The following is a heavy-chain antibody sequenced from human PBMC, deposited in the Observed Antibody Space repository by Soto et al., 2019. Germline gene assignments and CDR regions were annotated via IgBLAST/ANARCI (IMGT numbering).Heavy chain of an antibody. CDR1: GFPFSSYA. Sequence: GGSLRLSCVACGFPFSSYAMSWVRQTPGKGLEWVSGISGSGGRTYYADSVKGRFTISRDNSNNTLSLQMHILRVEDTAVYFCAKGGYYSLFDIWGQGTMVTVSS. J-gene: IGHJ3*02. CDR2: ISGSGGRT. V-gene: IGHV3-23*01. D-gene: IGHD3-16*01. CDR3: AKGGYYSLFDI.